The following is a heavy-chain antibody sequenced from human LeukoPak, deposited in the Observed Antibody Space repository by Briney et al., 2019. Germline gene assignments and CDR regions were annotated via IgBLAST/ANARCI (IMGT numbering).Heavy chain of an antibody. CDR1: GFTFSNYL. CDR3: AKDPTLLWFGEGPFDI. V-gene: IGHV3-48*01. D-gene: IGHD3-10*01. CDR2: ISSTGGTI. Sequence: GGSLRLSCVGSGFTFSNYLMNWVRQAPGKGLEWVSFISSTGGTIYYADAVRGRFTVSRDNAKNSLLLQMNSLRAEDTAVYYCAKDPTLLWFGEGPFDIWGQGTMVTVSS. J-gene: IGHJ3*02.